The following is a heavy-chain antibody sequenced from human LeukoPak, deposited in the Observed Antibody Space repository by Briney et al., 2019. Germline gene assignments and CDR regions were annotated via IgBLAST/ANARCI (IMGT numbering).Heavy chain of an antibody. CDR3: ARARQGWNYYGSGSYFDY. V-gene: IGHV4-34*01. CDR2: NNHSGST. CDR1: GGSFSDYY. D-gene: IGHD3-10*01. Sequence: SETLSLTCAVYGGSFSDYYRSWIRQPPGKGLEWIGENNHSGSTNHNPSLKSRVTISVDTSKNHFSLKLSSVTAADTAVYYCARARQGWNYYGSGSYFDYWGQGTLVTVSS. J-gene: IGHJ4*02.